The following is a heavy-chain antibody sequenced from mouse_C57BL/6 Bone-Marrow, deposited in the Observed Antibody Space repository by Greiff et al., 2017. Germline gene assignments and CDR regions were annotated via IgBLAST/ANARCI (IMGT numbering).Heavy chain of an antibody. D-gene: IGHD1-3*01. J-gene: IGHJ3*01. CDR3: ARQKAPRWCAY. CDR1: GFTFSSYG. CDR2: ISSGGSYT. V-gene: IGHV5-6*01. Sequence: EVKLMESGGDLVKPGGSLKLSCAASGFTFSSYGMSWVRQTPDKRLEWVATISSGGSYTYYPDSVKGRFPISRDNAKNTLYLQMSSLKSEDTAMYYCARQKAPRWCAYWGQGTLVTVSA.